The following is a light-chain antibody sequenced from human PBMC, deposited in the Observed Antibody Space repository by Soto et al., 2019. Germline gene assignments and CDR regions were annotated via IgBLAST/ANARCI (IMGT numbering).Light chain of an antibody. CDR3: QQSYNTPFT. CDR1: QSISSY. V-gene: IGKV1-39*01. J-gene: IGKJ3*01. Sequence: PSSLSASVGDRVTITCRASQSISSYLNWYQQKPGKAPKLLIYAASSLQSGVPSRFSGSGSGTDFTLTISSLQPEDFATYYCQQSYNTPFTFGPGTKVDIK. CDR2: AAS.